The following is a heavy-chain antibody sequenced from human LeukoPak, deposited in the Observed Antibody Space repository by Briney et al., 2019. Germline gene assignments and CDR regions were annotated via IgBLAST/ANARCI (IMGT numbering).Heavy chain of an antibody. D-gene: IGHD3-9*01. V-gene: IGHV4-30-2*01. CDR2: IYHSGST. CDR1: GGSISSGGYY. CDR3: ARGGYFDWLLPEY. J-gene: IGHJ4*02. Sequence: SQTLSLTCTVSGGSISSGGYYWSWIRQPPGKGLEWIGYIYHSGSTYYNPSLKSRVTISVDRSKNQFSLKLSSVTAADTAVYYCARGGYFDWLLPEYWGQGTLVTVSS.